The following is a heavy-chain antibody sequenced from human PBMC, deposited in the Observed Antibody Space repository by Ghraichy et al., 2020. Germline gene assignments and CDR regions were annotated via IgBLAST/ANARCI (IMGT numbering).Heavy chain of an antibody. V-gene: IGHV3-53*01. CDR1: GFTVSNNY. Sequence: GGSLRLSCAASGFTVSNNYMSWVRQAPGKGLEWVSVIYSGGSTYYADSVKGRFTISRDNSKNTLYLQMNRLRAEDTAVYYCAGDDSSGYYRFDYWGQGTLDTVSS. CDR2: IYSGGST. D-gene: IGHD3-22*01. CDR3: AGDDSSGYYRFDY. J-gene: IGHJ4*02.